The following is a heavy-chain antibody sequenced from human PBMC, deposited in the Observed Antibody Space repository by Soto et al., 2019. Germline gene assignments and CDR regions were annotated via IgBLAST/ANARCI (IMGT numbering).Heavy chain of an antibody. CDR2: TNGNLGTG. CDR1: GGTFSSYP. J-gene: IGHJ4*02. D-gene: IGHD4-4*01. Sequence: QVQLVQSGAEVKKPGSSVKVSCKASGGTFSSYPISWVRQAPGQGLEWMGGTNGNLGTGNYAQKFQGRLTIPTDKSTTTAYMELSSLRSEDTAVYYCARRGSNGYFRYFDNWGQGTLVTVSS. CDR3: ARRGSNGYFRYFDN. V-gene: IGHV1-69*06.